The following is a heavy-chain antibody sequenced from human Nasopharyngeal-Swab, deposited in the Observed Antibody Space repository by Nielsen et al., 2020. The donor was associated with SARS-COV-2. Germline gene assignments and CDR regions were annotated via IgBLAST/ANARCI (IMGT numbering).Heavy chain of an antibody. Sequence: ASVKVSCKASGYTFTSYDINWVRQATGQGLEWMGWMNPNSGITGYAQKFQGRVTMTRNTSISTAYMELSSLRSEDTAVYYCARGRKITMIVVVIPTHYYYMDVWGKGTTVTVSS. V-gene: IGHV1-8*01. J-gene: IGHJ6*03. CDR2: MNPNSGIT. CDR3: ARGRKITMIVVVIPTHYYYMDV. CDR1: GYTFTSYD. D-gene: IGHD3-22*01.